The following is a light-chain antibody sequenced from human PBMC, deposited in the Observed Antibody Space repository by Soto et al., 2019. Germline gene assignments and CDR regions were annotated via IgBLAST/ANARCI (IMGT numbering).Light chain of an antibody. CDR3: CAYAGSSTYVL. CDR1: STDVRSHNR. V-gene: IGLV2-23*02. Sequence: QSALPQPASVSVSPGQSITSSCTGASTDVRSHNRVSWYQHHPGKAPKLMIYEVTKRPSGVSNRFSGSKSGNTASLTISGLQAEDEAHYYCCAYAGSSTYVLFGGGTQLTV. J-gene: IGLJ2*01. CDR2: EVT.